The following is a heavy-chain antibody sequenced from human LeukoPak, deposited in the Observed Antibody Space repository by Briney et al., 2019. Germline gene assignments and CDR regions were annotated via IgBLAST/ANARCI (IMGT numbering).Heavy chain of an antibody. CDR2: ISWDGGST. D-gene: IGHD1-1*01. V-gene: IGHV3-43D*03. CDR3: AKPTTQGYYYYGMDV. Sequence: GGSLRLSCAASGFTFDDYAMHWVRQAPGKGLEWVSLISWDGGSTYYADSVKGRFTISRDNSKNSLYLQMNSLRAEDTALYYCAKPTTQGYYYYGMDVWGQGTTVTVSS. J-gene: IGHJ6*02. CDR1: GFTFDDYA.